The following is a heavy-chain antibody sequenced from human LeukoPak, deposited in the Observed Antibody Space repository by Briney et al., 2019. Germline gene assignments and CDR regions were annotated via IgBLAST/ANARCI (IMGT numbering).Heavy chain of an antibody. V-gene: IGHV3-7*01. CDR1: GFTFSNYW. D-gene: IGHD6-19*01. CDR3: ARAAAVTGAFRDNWFDP. J-gene: IGHJ5*02. CDR2: IKEDGSEK. Sequence: GGSLRFSCAASGFTFSNYWMSWVRKAPGKGLEWVANIKEDGSEKFHVGSVRGRFTISRDNAKNSLYLQMNSLRAEDTAVYYCARAAAVTGAFRDNWFDPWGQGTLVTVSS.